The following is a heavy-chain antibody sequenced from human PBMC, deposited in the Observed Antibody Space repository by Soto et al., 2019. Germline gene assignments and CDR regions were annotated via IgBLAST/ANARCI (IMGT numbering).Heavy chain of an antibody. V-gene: IGHV4-38-2*02. D-gene: IGHD6-19*01. Sequence: SETLSLTCTVSGYSISSGSYWGWIRQPPGKGPEWIASIYHGGTTFYNPSLKSRTTISVDTSHNQFSLNLRSVTAADTAVYYCARAHVMVMAGSTFDYWGHGTLVTVSS. CDR1: GYSISSGSY. J-gene: IGHJ4*01. CDR3: ARAHVMVMAGSTFDY. CDR2: IYHGGTT.